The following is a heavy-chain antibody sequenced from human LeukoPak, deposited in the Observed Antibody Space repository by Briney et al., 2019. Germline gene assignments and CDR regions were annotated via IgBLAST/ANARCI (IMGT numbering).Heavy chain of an antibody. CDR1: GGSISSDS. CDR2: IHYSGGT. Sequence: SETLSLTCTVSGGSISSDSWSWIRQPPGKGLEWIGYIHYSGGTNYNPPLKSRVTISIDTSKNQFSLKLSSVTAADTAVYYCARYYYGSGPFDYWGQGTLVTVSS. J-gene: IGHJ4*02. V-gene: IGHV4-59*01. CDR3: ARYYYGSGPFDY. D-gene: IGHD3-10*01.